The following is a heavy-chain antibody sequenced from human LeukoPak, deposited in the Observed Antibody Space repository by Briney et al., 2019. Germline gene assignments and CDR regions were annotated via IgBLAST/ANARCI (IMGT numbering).Heavy chain of an antibody. J-gene: IGHJ6*03. D-gene: IGHD6-19*01. V-gene: IGHV1-69*05. CDR2: TIPIFGTA. Sequence: SVKVSCKASGGTFSSYAISWVRQAPGQGLEWMGGTIPIFGTANYAQKFQGRVTITTDESTSTAYMELSSLRSEDTAVYYCARDGRRTYSSGWYYYYYMDVWGKGTTVTVSS. CDR3: ARDGRRTYSSGWYYYYYMDV. CDR1: GGTFSSYA.